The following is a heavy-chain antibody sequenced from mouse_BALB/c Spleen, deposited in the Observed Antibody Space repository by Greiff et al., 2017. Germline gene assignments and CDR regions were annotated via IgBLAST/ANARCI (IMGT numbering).Heavy chain of an antibody. CDR1: GFSLSTSGMG. Sequence: ESGPGLLQPSQTLSLTCSSSGFSLSTSGMGVRWLRPPSGQGLAWLAHIYWDDAKRYNTSLKSRLTISKYTSRNQVFLKITSVDTADTATYYGARRALGDYGKLPYAMDYWGQGTAVTVSS. J-gene: IGHJ4*01. D-gene: IGHD2-1*01. CDR3: ARRALGDYGKLPYAMDY. V-gene: IGHV8-12*01. CDR2: IYWDDAK.